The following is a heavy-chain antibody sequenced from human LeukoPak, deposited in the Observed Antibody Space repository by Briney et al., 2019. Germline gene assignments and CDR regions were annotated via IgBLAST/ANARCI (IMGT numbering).Heavy chain of an antibody. CDR3: TTGVVVVPADPDY. J-gene: IGHJ4*02. CDR1: GFTFSNAW. D-gene: IGHD2-2*01. V-gene: IGHV3-15*01. Sequence: GGSLRLSCAASGFTFSNAWMSWVRQAPGKGLEWVGRIKSKTDGGTTDYAAPVKGRFTISRDDSKNTLYLQMNSLKTEDTAVYYCTTGVVVVPADPDYWGQGTLVTVSS. CDR2: IKSKTDGGTT.